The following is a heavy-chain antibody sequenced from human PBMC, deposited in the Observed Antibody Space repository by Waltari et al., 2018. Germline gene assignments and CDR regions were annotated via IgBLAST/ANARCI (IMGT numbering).Heavy chain of an antibody. CDR2: IGNQGNTYAT. CDR1: GFIFSGSP. J-gene: IGHJ5*02. Sequence: EVQLVESGGGLVQPGGSLKLSCAASGFIFSGSPIHWVRQASGKGLEWVGRIGNQGNTYATVYSESLKGRFTISRDDSKNTAYLQMNSLKIEDTAFYYCTRSPVFGPWGQGTLVTVSS. V-gene: IGHV3-73*02. CDR3: TRSPVFGP.